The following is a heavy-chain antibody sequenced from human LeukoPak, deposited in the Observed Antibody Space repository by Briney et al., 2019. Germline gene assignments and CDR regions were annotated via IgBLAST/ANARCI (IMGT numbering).Heavy chain of an antibody. D-gene: IGHD4-17*01. CDR1: GGTFSSYA. CDR3: ARTLFGYGDYVVYFDY. J-gene: IGHJ4*02. CDR2: IIPIFGTA. V-gene: IGHV1-69*13. Sequence: SVKVSCKASGGTFSSYAISWVRQAPGQGLEWMGGIIPIFGTANYAQKFQGRVTITADESTSTAYMELSSLRSEDTAVYYCARTLFGYGDYVVYFDYWGQGTLVTVSS.